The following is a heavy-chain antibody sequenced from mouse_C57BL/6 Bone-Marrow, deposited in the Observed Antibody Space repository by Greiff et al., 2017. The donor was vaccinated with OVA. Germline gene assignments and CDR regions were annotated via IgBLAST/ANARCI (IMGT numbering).Heavy chain of an antibody. CDR3: ARWYYGSRFAMDY. D-gene: IGHD1-1*01. Sequence: QVQLQQPGAELVKPGASVKLSCKASGYTFTSYWMHWVKQRPGQGLEWIGMIHPNSGSTNYNEKFKSKATLTVDKSSSTAYMQLSSLTSEDSAVYYCARWYYGSRFAMDYWGQGTSVTVSS. V-gene: IGHV1-64*01. CDR1: GYTFTSYW. CDR2: IHPNSGST. J-gene: IGHJ4*01.